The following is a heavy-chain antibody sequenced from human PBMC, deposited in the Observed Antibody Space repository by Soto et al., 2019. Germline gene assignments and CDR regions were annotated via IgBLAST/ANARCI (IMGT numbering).Heavy chain of an antibody. CDR2: IHPSDFDT. D-gene: IGHD5-12*01. Sequence: SCKASGYTFTSYAMHWVRQMPGKGLEWMGIIHPSDFDTRYSPSFQGQVTISADKSISTAYLQWSSLRASDTAMYYCAIHSTGYEDSWGQGTLVTVSS. CDR1: GYTFTSYA. V-gene: IGHV5-51*01. CDR3: AIHSTGYEDS. J-gene: IGHJ5*02.